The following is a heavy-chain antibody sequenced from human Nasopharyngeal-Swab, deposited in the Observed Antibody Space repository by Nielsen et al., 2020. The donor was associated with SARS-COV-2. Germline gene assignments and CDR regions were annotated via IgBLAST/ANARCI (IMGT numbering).Heavy chain of an antibody. D-gene: IGHD6-13*01. CDR1: GFTFSSYG. CDR3: ARERYSSSWYFDY. Sequence: GGSLRLSCAASGFTFSSYGMHWVRQAPGKGLEWVAVIWYDGSNKYYADSVKGRFTISRDNSKNTLYLQMNSLRAEDTAEYYCARERYSSSWYFDYWGQGTLVTVSS. CDR2: IWYDGSNK. J-gene: IGHJ4*02. V-gene: IGHV3-33*01.